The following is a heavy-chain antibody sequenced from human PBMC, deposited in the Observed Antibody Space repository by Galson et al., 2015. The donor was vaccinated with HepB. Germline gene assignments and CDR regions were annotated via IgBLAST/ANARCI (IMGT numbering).Heavy chain of an antibody. CDR1: GFTFSSFG. Sequence: SLRLSCAASGFTFSSFGMHWVRQAPGKGLEWVTFIRNDGSNEYYADSVRGRFTVSRDNSKNTLYLQMNSLRAEDTAVYYCVKDFGMDVWGQGTTVTVSS. CDR3: VKDFGMDV. J-gene: IGHJ6*02. CDR2: IRNDGSNE. V-gene: IGHV3-30*02.